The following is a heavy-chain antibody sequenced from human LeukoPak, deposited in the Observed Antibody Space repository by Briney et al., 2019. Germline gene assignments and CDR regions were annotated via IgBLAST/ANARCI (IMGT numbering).Heavy chain of an antibody. Sequence: SETLSLTCTVSGGSIGRDYWSWIRQPPGKGLEWIGYIYYSGTTNYNPSLRSRVTMSVDTSKNQFSLKLASLTPADTAVYYCAREGEPAATYWYFDLWGRGTLVTVSS. CDR2: IYYSGTT. V-gene: IGHV4-59*01. D-gene: IGHD2-2*01. J-gene: IGHJ2*01. CDR3: AREGEPAATYWYFDL. CDR1: GGSIGRDY.